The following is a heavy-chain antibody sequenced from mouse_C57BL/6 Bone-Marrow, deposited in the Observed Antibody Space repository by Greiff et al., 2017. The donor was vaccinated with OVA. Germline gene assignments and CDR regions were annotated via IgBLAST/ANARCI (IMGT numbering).Heavy chain of an antibody. D-gene: IGHD2-3*01. V-gene: IGHV3-6*01. Sequence: EVQLQQSGPGLVKPSQSLSLTCSVTGYSITSGYYWNLIRQFPGNNLEWMGYISYDGSNNYNPSLKNRISITRDTSKNQYMLKWKSVTTEDTATYYGARDRGYDYFDYWGQGTTLTVSA. CDR3: ARDRGYDYFDY. J-gene: IGHJ2*01. CDR1: GYSITSGYY. CDR2: ISYDGSN.